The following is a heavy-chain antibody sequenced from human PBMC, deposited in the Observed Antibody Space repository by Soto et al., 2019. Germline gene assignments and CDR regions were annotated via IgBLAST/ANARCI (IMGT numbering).Heavy chain of an antibody. CDR3: ARRCISASCQTVYYGMDV. CDR1: GFTFSAHS. Sequence: GGSLRLSCAASGFTFSAHSMHWVRQAPGKALEWVSSISRSSSYIYYADSVKGRFTISRDNAKNSLYLQMNSLRAEDTAVYYCARRCISASCQTVYYGMDVWGKGTTVTVSS. D-gene: IGHD2-2*01. J-gene: IGHJ6*01. V-gene: IGHV3-21*01. CDR2: ISRSSSYI.